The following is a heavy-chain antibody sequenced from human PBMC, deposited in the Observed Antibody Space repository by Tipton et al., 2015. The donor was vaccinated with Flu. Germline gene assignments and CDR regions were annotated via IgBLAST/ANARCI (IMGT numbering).Heavy chain of an antibody. V-gene: IGHV4-4*07. J-gene: IGHJ4*02. CDR2: MYSSGST. CDR1: GGSMSSFY. CDR3: AKGPYSGDWYRFNY. Sequence: PGLVKPSETLSLFCNVSGGSMSSFYWSWIRQPAGKGLEWIGRMYSSGSTKYNPSLKSRVTMSVDTSKNQFSLKLTSVTAADTAVYYCAKGPYSGDWYRFNYWGQGTLVTVSS. D-gene: IGHD6-19*01.